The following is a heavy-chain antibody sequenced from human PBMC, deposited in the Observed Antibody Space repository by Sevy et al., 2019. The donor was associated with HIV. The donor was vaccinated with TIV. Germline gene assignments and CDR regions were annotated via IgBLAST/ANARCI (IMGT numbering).Heavy chain of an antibody. J-gene: IGHJ4*02. D-gene: IGHD3-10*02. CDR1: GFTINNYA. CDR2: ISGSGSYP. CDR3: AKEKEMSMYYFHS. V-gene: IGHV3-23*01. Sequence: GGSLRLSCAASGFTINNYAMNWVRQAPGKGLEWVSVISGSGSYPYYADSVKGRFTISRDTSKNTLYLQMNSLRAEDTAVYYCAKEKEMSMYYFHSWGQGTLVTVSS.